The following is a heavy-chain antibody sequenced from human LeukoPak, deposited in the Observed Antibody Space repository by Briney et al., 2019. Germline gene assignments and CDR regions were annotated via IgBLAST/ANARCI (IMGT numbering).Heavy chain of an antibody. CDR2: IYYSGST. J-gene: IGHJ4*02. CDR1: GGSIRSYY. V-gene: IGHV4-59*01. Sequence: SETLSLTCTVSGGSIRSYYWSWIRQPPGKGLGWIGYIYYSGSTNYNPSLKSRVSISVDTSKNQFSLKLSSVTAADTAVYYCARTGSTVTMLYPFDHWGQGTLVTVSS. D-gene: IGHD4-17*01. CDR3: ARTGSTVTMLYPFDH.